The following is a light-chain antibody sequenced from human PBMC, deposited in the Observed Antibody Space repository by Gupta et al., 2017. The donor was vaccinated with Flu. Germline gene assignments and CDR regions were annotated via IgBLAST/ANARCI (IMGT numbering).Light chain of an antibody. V-gene: IGKV3-15*01. Sequence: TLSVPAGETAPPSGGTEKIISSNLAWYQQKPGQAPRLLIYGASTRATGIPARFSGSGSGTEFTLTISSLQSEDFAVYYCYQYSGRPPLTFGGGTRLEIK. J-gene: IGKJ4*01. CDR2: GAS. CDR3: YQYSGRPPLT. CDR1: KIISSN.